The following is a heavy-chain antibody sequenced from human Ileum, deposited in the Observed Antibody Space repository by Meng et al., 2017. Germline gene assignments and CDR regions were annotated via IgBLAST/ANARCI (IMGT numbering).Heavy chain of an antibody. CDR3: ARHGGYSQDF. D-gene: IGHD4-23*01. J-gene: IGHJ4*02. CDR1: SGSISSNTY. CDR2: IYHSGSA. Sequence: VQVEEAGPGLVRPSGTLPHTSAVSSGSISSNTYWSWVRQPPGKGLELIGQIYHSGSAYYTPSLKPRVPLSVHKSTSQFSLMLTSFTAADPAIYSCARHGGYSQDFWCQGTLVTVSS. V-gene: IGHV4-4*02.